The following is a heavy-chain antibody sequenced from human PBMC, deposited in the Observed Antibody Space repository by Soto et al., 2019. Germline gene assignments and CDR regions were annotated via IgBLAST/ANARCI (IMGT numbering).Heavy chain of an antibody. CDR2: IIGDGSGA. Sequence: EVQLVESGGDSVQPGGSLRLSCVASGFTFTTSWMHRVRQAPGKGLVWLSRIIGDGSGADYADSVKGRFTISRDNAKNTVYLQMNSLRAEDTAVYYCARVEVASRGIDYWGQGTLVTVSS. CDR1: GFTFTTSW. J-gene: IGHJ4*02. V-gene: IGHV3-74*01. D-gene: IGHD5-12*01. CDR3: ARVEVASRGIDY.